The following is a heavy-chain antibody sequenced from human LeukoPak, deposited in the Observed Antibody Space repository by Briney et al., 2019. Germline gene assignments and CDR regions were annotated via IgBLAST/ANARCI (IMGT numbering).Heavy chain of an antibody. CDR1: GGSISSSSYY. J-gene: IGHJ5*02. V-gene: IGHV4-39*01. CDR3: ARGGMITFGGVIVRNWFDP. CDR2: IYCSGST. D-gene: IGHD3-16*02. Sequence: SETLSLTCTVSGGSISSSSYYWGWIRQPPGKGLEWIGSIYCSGSTYYNPSLKSRVTIYVDTSKNQFSLKLSSVTAADTAVYYCARGGMITFGGVIVRNWFDPWGQGTLVTVSS.